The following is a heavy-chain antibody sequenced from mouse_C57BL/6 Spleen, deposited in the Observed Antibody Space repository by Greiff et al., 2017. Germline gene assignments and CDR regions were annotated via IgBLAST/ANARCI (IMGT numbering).Heavy chain of an antibody. CDR2: ISYSGST. D-gene: IGHD3-3*01. CDR1: GFSITSGYD. CDR3: AREGTGAMDY. J-gene: IGHJ4*01. V-gene: IGHV3-1*01. Sequence: EVNLVESGPGMVKPSQSLSLTCTVTGFSITSGYDWHWIRHFPGNKLEWMGFISYSGSTNYNSFLKSRISITHDTSKNNFFLKLNSVTTEDTATYYCAREGTGAMDYWGQGTSVTVSS.